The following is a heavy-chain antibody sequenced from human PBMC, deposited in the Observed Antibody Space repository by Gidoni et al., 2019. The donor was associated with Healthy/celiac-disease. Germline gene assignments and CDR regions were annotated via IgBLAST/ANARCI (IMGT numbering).Heavy chain of an antibody. J-gene: IGHJ6*02. Sequence: QGQLQESGPGLVKPSETLSLTCTVSGGAISSDYWSWIRQPPGKGLECIGYIYYSGSTNYNPSLKSRVTISVDTSKNQFSLKLSSVTAADTAVYYCARDEVGSGPRYGMDVWGQGTTVTVSS. CDR2: IYYSGST. D-gene: IGHD3-10*01. CDR1: GGAISSDY. CDR3: ARDEVGSGPRYGMDV. V-gene: IGHV4-59*01.